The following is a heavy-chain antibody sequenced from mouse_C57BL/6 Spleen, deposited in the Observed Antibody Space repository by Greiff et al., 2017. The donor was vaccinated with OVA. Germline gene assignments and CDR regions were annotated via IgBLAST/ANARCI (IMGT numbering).Heavy chain of an antibody. D-gene: IGHD2-3*01. CDR1: GYTFTSYD. J-gene: IGHJ3*01. Sequence: VQLQQSGPELVKPGASVKLSCKASGYTFTSYDINWVKQRPGQGLEWIGWIYPRDGSTKYNEKFKGKATLTVDTSSSTAYMELHSLTSEDSAVYFCARSGDGYYGPFADWGQGTLVTVSA. CDR3: ARSGDGYYGPFAD. CDR2: IYPRDGST. V-gene: IGHV1-85*01.